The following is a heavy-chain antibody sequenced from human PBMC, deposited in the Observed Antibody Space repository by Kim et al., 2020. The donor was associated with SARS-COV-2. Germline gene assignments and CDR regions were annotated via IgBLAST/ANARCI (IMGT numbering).Heavy chain of an antibody. D-gene: IGHD3-10*01. V-gene: IGHV4-59*01. CDR2: IYYSGST. CDR3: ARGEFGEGWFDP. J-gene: IGHJ5*02. CDR1: GGSISSYY. Sequence: SETLSLTCTVSGGSISSYYWSWIRQPPGKGLEWIGYIYYSGSTNYNPSLKSRVTISVDTSKNQFSLKLSSVTAADTAVYYCARGEFGEGWFDPWGQGTLVTVSS.